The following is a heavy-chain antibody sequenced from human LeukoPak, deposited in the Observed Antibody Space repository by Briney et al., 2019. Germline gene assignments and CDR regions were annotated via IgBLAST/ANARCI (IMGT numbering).Heavy chain of an antibody. CDR1: GGSISSYY. J-gene: IGHJ3*02. CDR3: ARVFAAAGYVAFDI. V-gene: IGHV4-4*07. Sequence: KTSETLSLTCTVSGGSISSYYWSWIRQPAGKGLEWIGRIYTSGSTNYNPSLKSRVTMSVDTSKNQFSLKLSSVTAADTAVYYCARVFAAAGYVAFDIWGQGTMVTVSS. D-gene: IGHD6-13*01. CDR2: IYTSGST.